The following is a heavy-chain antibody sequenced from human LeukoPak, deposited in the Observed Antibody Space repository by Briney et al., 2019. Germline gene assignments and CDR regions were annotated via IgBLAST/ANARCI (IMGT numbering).Heavy chain of an antibody. Sequence: PGRSLRLSCAASGFTFSSYGMHWVRHAPGKGLEWVAVICYDGSKKYYADSVKGRFTISRDNFKNTLYLQMNSLRAEDTAVYYCARALASSLGPFDYWGQGTLVTVSS. V-gene: IGHV3-33*01. CDR2: ICYDGSKK. J-gene: IGHJ4*02. CDR1: GFTFSSYG. CDR3: ARALASSLGPFDY. D-gene: IGHD6-6*01.